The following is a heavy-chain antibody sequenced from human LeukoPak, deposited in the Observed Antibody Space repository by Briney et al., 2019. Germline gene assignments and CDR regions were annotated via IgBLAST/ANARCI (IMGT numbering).Heavy chain of an antibody. CDR2: ISGSGVNT. D-gene: IGHD3-10*01. CDR1: GFTFNSYA. J-gene: IGHJ4*02. CDR3: AKAYVESGYLYYFDY. Sequence: GGSLRLSCAASGFTFNSYAMSWVRQAPGKGLEWVSGISGSGVNTYYADSVKGRFTISRDNSKNTLYLQMNSLRAEDTAVYYCAKAYVESGYLYYFDYWGQGTLVTVSS. V-gene: IGHV3-23*01.